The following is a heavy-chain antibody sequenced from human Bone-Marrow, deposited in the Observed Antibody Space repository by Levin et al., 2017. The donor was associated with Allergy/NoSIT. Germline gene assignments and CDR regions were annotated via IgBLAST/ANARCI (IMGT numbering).Heavy chain of an antibody. CDR3: TTVLKWFGEIGIDY. J-gene: IGHJ4*02. CDR2: IKSKGDGGTT. Sequence: PGGSLRLSCAASGFTLSNAWMSWVRQAPGKGLEWVGRIKSKGDGGTTDYAAPVKGRFTISRDDSKNTLYLEMSSLKTEDTAVYFCTTVLKWFGEIGIDYWGQGTLVTVSS. CDR1: GFTLSNAW. V-gene: IGHV3-15*01. D-gene: IGHD3-10*01.